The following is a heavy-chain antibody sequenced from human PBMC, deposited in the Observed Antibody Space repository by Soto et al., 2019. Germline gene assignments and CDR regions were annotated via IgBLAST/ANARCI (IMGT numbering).Heavy chain of an antibody. Sequence: ASVKVSCKASAYTFTSYDINWVRQATGQGLEWMGWMNPNSGNTGYAQKFQGRVTMTRNTSISTAYMELSSLRSEDTAVYYCARAAAGYYYYYGMDVWGQGTTVTVSS. CDR2: MNPNSGNT. J-gene: IGHJ6*02. V-gene: IGHV1-8*01. CDR3: ARAAAGYYYYYGMDV. CDR1: AYTFTSYD. D-gene: IGHD6-13*01.